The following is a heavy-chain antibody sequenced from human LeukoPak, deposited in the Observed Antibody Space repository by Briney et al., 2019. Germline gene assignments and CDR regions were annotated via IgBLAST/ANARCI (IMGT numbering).Heavy chain of an antibody. CDR1: GGSFSGYY. Sequence: SETLSLTCAVYGGSFSGYYWSWIRQPPGKGLEWIGEINHSGSTNYNPSLKSRVTISVDTSKNQFSLKLSSVTAADTAVYYCARGAGKAIAAAPYPFDYWDQGTLVTVSS. J-gene: IGHJ4*02. D-gene: IGHD6-13*01. V-gene: IGHV4-34*01. CDR3: ARGAGKAIAAAPYPFDY. CDR2: INHSGST.